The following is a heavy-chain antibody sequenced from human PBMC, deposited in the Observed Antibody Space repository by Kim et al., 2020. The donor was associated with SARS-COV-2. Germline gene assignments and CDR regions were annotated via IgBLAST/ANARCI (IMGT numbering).Heavy chain of an antibody. CDR3: ARGRVSPVTTRSLCFQH. J-gene: IGHJ1*01. V-gene: IGHV4-34*01. Sequence: SETLSLTCAVYGGSFSGYYWSWIRQPPGKGLEWIGEINHSGSTNYNPSLKSRVTISVDTSKNQFSLKLSSVTAADTAVYYCARGRVSPVTTRSLCFQHWGQGTLVTVSS. D-gene: IGHD6-6*01. CDR2: INHSGST. CDR1: GGSFSGYY.